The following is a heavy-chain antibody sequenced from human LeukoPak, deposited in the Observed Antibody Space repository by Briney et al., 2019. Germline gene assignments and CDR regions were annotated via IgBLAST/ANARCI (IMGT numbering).Heavy chain of an antibody. J-gene: IGHJ5*02. Sequence: ASVKVSCKASGYTFTSYGISWVRQAPGQGLEWMGWISAYNGNTNYAQKLQGRVTMTIDTSTSTAYMELRSLRSDDTAVYYCARDLSLQLWSSGWFDPWGQGTLVTVSS. CDR2: ISAYNGNT. CDR1: GYTFTSYG. CDR3: ARDLSLQLWSSGWFDP. D-gene: IGHD5-18*01. V-gene: IGHV1-18*01.